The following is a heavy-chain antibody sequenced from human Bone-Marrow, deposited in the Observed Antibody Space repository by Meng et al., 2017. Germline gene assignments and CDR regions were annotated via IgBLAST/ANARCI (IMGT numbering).Heavy chain of an antibody. J-gene: IGHJ4*02. CDR3: ARWFGDFRFDY. Sequence: SETLSLTCAVYGGSFSGYYWSWIRQPPGKGLEWIGEINHSGSTNYNPSLKSRVTISVDTSKNQFSLKLSSVTAADTAVYYCARWFGDFRFDYWGQGTLVTVSS. CDR2: INHSGST. D-gene: IGHD3-10*01. V-gene: IGHV4-34*01. CDR1: GGSFSGYY.